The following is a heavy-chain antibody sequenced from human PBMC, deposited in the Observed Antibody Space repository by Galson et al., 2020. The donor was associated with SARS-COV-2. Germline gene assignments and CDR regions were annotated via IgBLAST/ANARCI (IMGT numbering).Heavy chain of an antibody. Sequence: GGSLRLSCAASGLTVSSNYMSWVRQAPGKGLEWVSVIYSGGSTYYADSVKGRFTISRHNSKNTLYLQMNSLRAEDTAVYYCARPIVGAIVGMDVWGQGTTVTVSS. CDR2: IYSGGST. V-gene: IGHV3-53*04. J-gene: IGHJ6*02. D-gene: IGHD1-26*01. CDR1: GLTVSSNY. CDR3: ARPIVGAIVGMDV.